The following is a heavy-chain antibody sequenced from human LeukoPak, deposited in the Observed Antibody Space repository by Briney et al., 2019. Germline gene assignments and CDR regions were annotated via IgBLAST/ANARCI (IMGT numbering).Heavy chain of an antibody. Sequence: GGSLRLSCAASGFTFSNWAITWVRQAPGKGLEWVSGIGASGGSTYYADSVKGRFTISRDNSKNTLYLQMNSLRTEDTAVYYCAKAEGYDILTGLDYWGQGTLVTVSS. CDR3: AKAEGYDILTGLDY. D-gene: IGHD3-9*01. CDR1: GFTFSNWA. J-gene: IGHJ4*02. V-gene: IGHV3-23*01. CDR2: IGASGGST.